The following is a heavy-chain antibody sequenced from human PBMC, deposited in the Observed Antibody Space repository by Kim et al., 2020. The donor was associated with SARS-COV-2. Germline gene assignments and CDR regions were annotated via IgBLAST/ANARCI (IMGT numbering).Heavy chain of an antibody. D-gene: IGHD6-19*01. Sequence: ASVKVSCKASGYTFTDHYIHWVRQAPGQGLEWMGWINPSTGDTKSAQKFQGRVTVTREASITTVYMELTRLTSDDTAMYYCARDPGRGWNLDCWGRETLVTVSS. CDR2: INPSTGDT. V-gene: IGHV1-2*02. CDR1: GYTFTDHY. CDR3: ARDPGRGWNLDC. J-gene: IGHJ4*02.